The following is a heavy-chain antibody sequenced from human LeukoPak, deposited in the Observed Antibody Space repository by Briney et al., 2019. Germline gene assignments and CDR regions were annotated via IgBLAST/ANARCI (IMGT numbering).Heavy chain of an antibody. CDR1: GYTFTTFG. Sequence: ASVKVSCKASGYTFTTFGISWVRQAPEQGLEWMGWISCYNGNTNYAQKIQGRVTMTTDTSTSTAYMELGSVRSDDTAVYYCARSRVVVTADAFDIWGQGTMVTVSS. CDR2: ISCYNGNT. V-gene: IGHV1-18*01. J-gene: IGHJ3*02. CDR3: ARSRVVVTADAFDI. D-gene: IGHD2-21*02.